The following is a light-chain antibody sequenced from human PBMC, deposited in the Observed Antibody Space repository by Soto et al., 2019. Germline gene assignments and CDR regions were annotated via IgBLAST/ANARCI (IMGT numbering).Light chain of an antibody. V-gene: IGKV3-20*01. Sequence: EMVMTHSPSTLSVSPGERATFSCRASQSVSSNYLAWYQQKPGQAPRLLIYGAFKRATGIPDRFSGSGSGTDFTLTISRMEPEDFAVYCCQQYGSSPRTFGQGTKVDIK. CDR2: GAF. CDR1: QSVSSNY. CDR3: QQYGSSPRT. J-gene: IGKJ1*01.